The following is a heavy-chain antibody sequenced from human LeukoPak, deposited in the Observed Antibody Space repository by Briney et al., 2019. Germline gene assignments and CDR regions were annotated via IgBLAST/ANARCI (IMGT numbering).Heavy chain of an antibody. CDR2: IYPGDSDT. V-gene: IGHV5-51*01. CDR1: GYSFTSYW. Sequence: GASLQISCKGSGYSFTSYWIGWVRQLPGKGLEWMGIIYPGDSDTRYSPSFQGQVTISADKSASTAYLQWSSLKASDTAMYYCAREAYCGGDCYLDAFDIWGQGTMVTVSS. J-gene: IGHJ3*02. CDR3: AREAYCGGDCYLDAFDI. D-gene: IGHD2-21*02.